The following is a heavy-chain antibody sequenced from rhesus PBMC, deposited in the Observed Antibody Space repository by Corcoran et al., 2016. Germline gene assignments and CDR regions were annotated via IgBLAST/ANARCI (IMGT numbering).Heavy chain of an antibody. V-gene: IGHV4-143*01. Sequence: QVQLQESGPGVVKASETLSLTCAVSGGSISGYYLWSWIRQPPGKGLEWIGFIYGVSGSTSYNPSLSIRVIISIDTSKNQFSLKVNSVTAADTAVYYCARSLRYYSGSYYPDFDYWGQGVLVTVSS. CDR2: IYGVSGST. CDR3: ARSLRYYSGSYYPDFDY. D-gene: IGHD3-16*01. CDR1: GGSISGYYL. J-gene: IGHJ4*01.